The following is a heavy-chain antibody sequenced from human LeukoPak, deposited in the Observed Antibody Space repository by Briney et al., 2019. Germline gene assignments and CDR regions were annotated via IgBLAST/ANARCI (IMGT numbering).Heavy chain of an antibody. Sequence: SETLSLTCAVYGGSFSGYYWSWIRQPPGKGLEWIGEINHSGSTNYNPSLKSRVTISVDTSKNQFSLKLSSVTAADTAVYYCARARIVVVPAAISYFDYWGQGTLVTVSS. D-gene: IGHD2-2*02. CDR3: ARARIVVVPAAISYFDY. CDR1: GGSFSGYY. V-gene: IGHV4-34*01. CDR2: INHSGST. J-gene: IGHJ4*02.